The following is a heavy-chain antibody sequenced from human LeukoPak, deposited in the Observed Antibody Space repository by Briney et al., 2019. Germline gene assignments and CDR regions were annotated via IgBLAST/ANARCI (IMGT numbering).Heavy chain of an antibody. J-gene: IGHJ4*02. V-gene: IGHV1-2*02. D-gene: IGHD1-1*01. CDR1: GYTFPANY. Sequence: EASVKVSCKASGYTFPANYMHWVRQAPGQGLVWMGWINPNSGGSNCAQKFQGRVTMTRETSISTAYMELSRLSSDDTAVYYCARVQVSDDNWGFFDYWGQGTLVTVSS. CDR2: INPNSGGS. CDR3: ARVQVSDDNWGFFDY.